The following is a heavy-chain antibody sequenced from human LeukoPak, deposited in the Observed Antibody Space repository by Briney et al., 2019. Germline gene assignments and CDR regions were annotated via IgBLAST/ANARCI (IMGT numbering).Heavy chain of an antibody. CDR3: AMYYYDSSGHRQNDYFDY. V-gene: IGHV1-69*13. CDR1: GYTFTSYG. D-gene: IGHD3-22*01. Sequence: GASVTVSCKASGYTFTSYGISWVRQAPGQGLEWMGGIIPIFGTANYAQKFQGRVTITADESTSTAYMELSSLRSEDTAVYYCAMYYYDSSGHRQNDYFDYWGQGTLVTVSS. CDR2: IIPIFGTA. J-gene: IGHJ4*02.